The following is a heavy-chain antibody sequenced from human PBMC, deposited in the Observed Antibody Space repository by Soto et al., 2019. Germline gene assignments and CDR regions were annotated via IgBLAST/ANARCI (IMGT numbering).Heavy chain of an antibody. CDR3: APVLVVAGTGGNWFGA. CDR2: IIPILGIA. V-gene: IGHV1-69*02. J-gene: IGHJ5*02. CDR1: GGTFSSYT. D-gene: IGHD2-15*01. Sequence: GASVKVSCKASGGTFSSYTISWVRQAPGQGLEWMGRIIPILGIANYAQKFQGRVTITADKSTSTAYMELSSLRSEDTAVYYCAPVLVVAGTGGNWFGAWGQGTLVTVDS.